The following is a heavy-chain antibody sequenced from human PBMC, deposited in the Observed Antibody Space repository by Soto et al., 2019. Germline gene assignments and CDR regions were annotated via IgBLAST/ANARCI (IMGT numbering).Heavy chain of an antibody. CDR1: GFTFSSYA. CDR3: ARDNDILTGLFDY. V-gene: IGHV3-23*01. D-gene: IGHD3-9*01. Sequence: GGSLRLSCAASGFTFSSYAMSWVRQAPGKGLEWVSAISGSGGSTYYTDSVKGRFTISRDNSKNTLYLQMNSLRAEDTAVYYCARDNDILTGLFDYWGQGTLVTVSS. J-gene: IGHJ4*02. CDR2: ISGSGGST.